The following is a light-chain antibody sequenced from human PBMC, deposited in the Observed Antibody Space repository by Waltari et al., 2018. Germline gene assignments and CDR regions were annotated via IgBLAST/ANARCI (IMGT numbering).Light chain of an antibody. CDR2: DAS. CDR1: QSVSVY. CDR3: QQRSNWPLT. V-gene: IGKV3-11*01. J-gene: IGKJ4*01. Sequence: EIVLTQSPATLSLSPRERATFSCRASQSVSVYLAWYQQKPGQAPRLLISDASNRATGIPARFSGSGSGTDFTLTISSLEPEDFAVYFCQQRSNWPLTFGGGTKVEIK.